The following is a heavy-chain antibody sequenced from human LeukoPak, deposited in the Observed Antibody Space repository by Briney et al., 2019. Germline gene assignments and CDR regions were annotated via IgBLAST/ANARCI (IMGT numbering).Heavy chain of an antibody. V-gene: IGHV3-21*01. CDR1: GFTFSSYS. J-gene: IGHJ4*02. Sequence: GGSLRLSCAASGFTFSSYSMNWVRQAPGKGLEWVSSISSSSSYIYYADSVKGRFTISRDNAKNSLYLQMNSLRAEDTAVYYCARDPPSCSSGWYDYWGQGTLVTVSS. CDR3: ARDPPSCSSGWYDY. D-gene: IGHD6-19*01. CDR2: ISSSSSYI.